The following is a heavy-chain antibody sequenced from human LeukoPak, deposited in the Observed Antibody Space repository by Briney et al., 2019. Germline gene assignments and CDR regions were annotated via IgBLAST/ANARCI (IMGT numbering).Heavy chain of an antibody. J-gene: IGHJ4*02. CDR1: GYSISSGYY. Sequence: SETLSLTCTVSGYSISSGYYWGWIRQPPGKGLEWIGSIYHSGRTYYNPSLKSRVTISVDTSKNQFSLKLSSVTAADTAVYYCARGGRYCSGGSCYSLLDYWGQGTLVTVSS. V-gene: IGHV4-38-2*02. CDR3: ARGGRYCSGGSCYSLLDY. CDR2: IYHSGRT. D-gene: IGHD2-15*01.